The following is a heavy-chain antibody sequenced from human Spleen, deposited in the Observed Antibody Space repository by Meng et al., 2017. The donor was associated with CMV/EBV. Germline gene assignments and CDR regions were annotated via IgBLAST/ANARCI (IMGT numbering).Heavy chain of an antibody. D-gene: IGHD2-2*01. V-gene: IGHV3-30*02. J-gene: IGHJ6*02. CDR2: IRYVGSNK. CDR1: GFTFSSYG. Sequence: GESLKISCAASGFTFSSYGMHWVRQAPGKGLEWVAFIRYVGSNKYYADSVKGRFTISRDNSKNTLYLQMNSLRAEDTAVYYCAKDGLFCSSTSCYYYYYYGMDVWGQGTTVTVSS. CDR3: AKDGLFCSSTSCYYYYYYGMDV.